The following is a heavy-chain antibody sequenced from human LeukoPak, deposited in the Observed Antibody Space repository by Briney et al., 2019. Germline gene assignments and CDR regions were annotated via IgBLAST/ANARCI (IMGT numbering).Heavy chain of an antibody. CDR1: GFTFSFNS. D-gene: IGHD2-8*01. Sequence: PGGSLRLSCAASGFTFSFNSMHWVRRGPGKGLVWVSRIKRDGSGTTYADSVKGRVTISRDNAKNTLYLQMNSLRAEDTAVYYCARSNGFGMDVWGQGTTVTVSS. CDR2: IKRDGSGT. CDR3: ARSNGFGMDV. V-gene: IGHV3-74*01. J-gene: IGHJ6*02.